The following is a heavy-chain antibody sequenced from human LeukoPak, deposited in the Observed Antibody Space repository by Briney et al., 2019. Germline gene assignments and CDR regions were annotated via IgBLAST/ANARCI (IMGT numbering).Heavy chain of an antibody. CDR2: ISGSGGST. J-gene: IGHJ6*02. V-gene: IGHV3-23*01. CDR1: GFTFSSYA. CDR3: AKALHESSYSYYYYYYGMDV. D-gene: IGHD3-3*01. Sequence: PGASLRLSCAASGFTFSSYAMSWVRQAPGKGLEWVSAISGSGGSTYYADSVKGRFTISRDNSKNTLYLQMNSLRAEDTAVYYCAKALHESSYSYYYYYYGMDVWGQGTTVTVSS.